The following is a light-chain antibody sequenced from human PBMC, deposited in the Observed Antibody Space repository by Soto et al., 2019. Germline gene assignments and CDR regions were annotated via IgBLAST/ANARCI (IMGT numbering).Light chain of an antibody. CDR2: EVS. J-gene: IGLJ1*01. CDR1: GSDVGDYEY. V-gene: IGLV2-14*01. CDR3: ISYVRTPAYV. Sequence: QSALTQPASVSGAPGESITISCTGTGSDVGDYEYVSWYQHPPGKAPKLMIYEVSNRPPGVSNRFSGSKSGKTASLTISGLQAECWAHYFCISYVRTPAYVFGTGPKVTV.